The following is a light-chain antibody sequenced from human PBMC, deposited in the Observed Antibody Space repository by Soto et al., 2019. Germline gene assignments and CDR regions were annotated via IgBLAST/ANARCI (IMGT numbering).Light chain of an antibody. CDR3: QQYDTDSYT. CDR1: QSISIW. J-gene: IGKJ2*01. V-gene: IGKV1-5*03. Sequence: DIPMTQSPSTLSASIGDRVTITCRASQSISIWLAWYQQKPGKAPKLLIYKASSLVNGVPSRFSGSGSGADFTLTISSLQPDDFATYYCQQYDTDSYTFGQGTKLEIK. CDR2: KAS.